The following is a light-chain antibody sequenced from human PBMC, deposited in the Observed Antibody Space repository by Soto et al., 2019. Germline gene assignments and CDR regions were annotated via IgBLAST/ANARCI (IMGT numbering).Light chain of an antibody. CDR3: QQYNNWPRT. J-gene: IGKJ1*01. CDR1: QSVSSN. Sequence: EIVMTQSPATLSVSPGEGATLSCRASQSVSSNLAWYQQKPGQGPRLLIYGASTRATGIPARFSGSGSGTEFTLTISSLQSEDFAVYYCQQYNNWPRTFGQGTKVEI. V-gene: IGKV3-15*01. CDR2: GAS.